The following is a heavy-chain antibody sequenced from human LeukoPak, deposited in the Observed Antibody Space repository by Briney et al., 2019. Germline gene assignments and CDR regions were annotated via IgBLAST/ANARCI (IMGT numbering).Heavy chain of an antibody. CDR1: GFTVSSNY. V-gene: IGHV3-21*01. D-gene: IGHD2/OR15-2a*01. Sequence: NPGGSLRLSCAASGFTVSSNYMNWVRQAPGRGLEWVSSIRSSDSYISYAVSVKGRFTISRDNAKNSLYLQMNSLRAEDTAVYYCAREGTSTSDAFDIWGQGTMVTVSS. J-gene: IGHJ3*02. CDR2: IRSSDSYI. CDR3: AREGTSTSDAFDI.